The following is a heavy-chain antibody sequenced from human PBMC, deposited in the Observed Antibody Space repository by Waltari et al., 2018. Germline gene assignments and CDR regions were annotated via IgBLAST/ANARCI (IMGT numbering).Heavy chain of an antibody. CDR1: GFTFSSYS. CDR3: ARPYSGYFDY. CDR2: IDSSSNTM. D-gene: IGHD1-26*01. J-gene: IGHJ4*02. Sequence: EVQLVESGGGLVQPGGSLRLSCAASGFTFSSYSMTWVRQAPGKGLEWVSYIDSSSNTMYYGDSVKGRFTISRDNAKNSLYLQMNSLRAEDTAVYYCARPYSGYFDYWGQGTLVTVSS. V-gene: IGHV3-48*04.